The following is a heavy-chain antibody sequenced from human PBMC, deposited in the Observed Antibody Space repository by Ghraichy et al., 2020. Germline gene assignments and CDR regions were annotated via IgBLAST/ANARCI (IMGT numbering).Heavy chain of an antibody. CDR3: ASRPLSDGFDI. V-gene: IGHV4-34*01. CDR1: GGSFSGYY. Sequence: SETLSLTCAVYGGSFSGYYWSWIRQPPGKGLEWIGEINQSGSTNYKPSLKSRVTISVDTSKNQFSLKLSSVTAADTAVYYWASRPLSDGFDIWGQGTMVTVSS. CDR2: INQSGST. J-gene: IGHJ3*02.